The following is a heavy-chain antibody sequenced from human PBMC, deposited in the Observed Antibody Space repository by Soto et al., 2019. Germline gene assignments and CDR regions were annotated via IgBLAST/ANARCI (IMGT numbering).Heavy chain of an antibody. CDR3: ASGGNYFDP. D-gene: IGHD2-15*01. CDR2: MYYNGNI. V-gene: IGHV4-59*01. J-gene: IGHJ5*02. Sequence: NPSETLSLTXNVSGGSISNYYWTWVRQSPEKGLEWIGYMYYNGNINYSPSRKGRVIIARDTSSNHFSLTLKSVTAADTAVYDCASGGNYFDPWCQVVQVTVSS. CDR1: GGSISNYY.